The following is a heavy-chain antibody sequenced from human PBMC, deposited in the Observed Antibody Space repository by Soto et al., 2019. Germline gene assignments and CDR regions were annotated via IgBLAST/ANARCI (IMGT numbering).Heavy chain of an antibody. V-gene: IGHV4-59*01. D-gene: IGHD3-16*01. Sequence: SETVSLTCTVSGGSSGNYCWSWIRQPPGKGLEWIGYISYSGSTNYNPSLKSRGTISQDTSKKQFSLKLSSVTAADTAVYYCARGSDGDYSDYWGQGTLVTVSS. CDR3: ARGSDGDYSDY. CDR2: ISYSGST. CDR1: GGSSGNYC. J-gene: IGHJ4*02.